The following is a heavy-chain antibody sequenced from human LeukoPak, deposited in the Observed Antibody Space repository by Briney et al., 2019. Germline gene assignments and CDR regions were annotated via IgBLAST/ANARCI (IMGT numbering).Heavy chain of an antibody. Sequence: RASETLSLTCAVSGGSISSGGYSWSWIRQPPGKGLEWIGYIYYSGSTYYNPSLKSRVTISVDTSKNQFSLKLSSVTAADTAVYYCARGETIFGVANRFDPWGQGTLVTVSS. D-gene: IGHD3-3*01. CDR1: GGSISSGGYS. J-gene: IGHJ5*02. CDR2: IYYSGST. CDR3: ARGETIFGVANRFDP. V-gene: IGHV4-30-4*07.